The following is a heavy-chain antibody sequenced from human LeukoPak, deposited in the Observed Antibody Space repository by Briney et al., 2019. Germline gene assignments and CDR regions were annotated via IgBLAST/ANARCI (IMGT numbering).Heavy chain of an antibody. J-gene: IGHJ4*02. CDR2: INHSGST. CDR1: GGSFSGYY. D-gene: IGHD3-3*01. CDR3: ARSLAIFGVVIIRGPYDY. Sequence: SETLSLTCAVYGGSFSGYYWSWIRQPPGKGLEWIGEINHSGSTNYNPSLKSRVTISVDTSKNQFSLKLSSVTAADTAVYYCARSLAIFGVVIIRGPYDYWGQGTLVTVSS. V-gene: IGHV4-34*01.